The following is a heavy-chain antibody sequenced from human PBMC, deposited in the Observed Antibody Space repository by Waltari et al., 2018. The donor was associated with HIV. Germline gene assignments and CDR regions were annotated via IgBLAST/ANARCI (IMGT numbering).Heavy chain of an antibody. CDR1: GFIFSSYA. CDR2: INGGTTGT. V-gene: IGHV3-23*01. D-gene: IGHD3-22*01. CDR3: AKDRSYDSSGYFDY. Sequence: EVQLLESGGDLQQPGGSLRLSCAASGFIFSSYAMSWVCQAPGRGLEWVSSINGGTTGTFYAYSVKGRFTISRDSSKNTLYLQMNSLRAEDTAVYYCAKDRSYDSSGYFDYW. J-gene: IGHJ4*01.